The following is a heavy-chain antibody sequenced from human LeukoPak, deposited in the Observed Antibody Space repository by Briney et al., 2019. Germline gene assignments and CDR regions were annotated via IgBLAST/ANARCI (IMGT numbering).Heavy chain of an antibody. Sequence: PSETLSLTCTVSGGSISSGGYYWSWIRQHPGKGLEWIGYIYYSGSTNYNPSLKSRVTISVDTSKNQFSLKLSSVTAADTAVYYCARGYYDFWSGFPNPDYYFDYWGQGTLVTVSS. D-gene: IGHD3-3*01. CDR1: GGSISSGGYY. CDR3: ARGYYDFWSGFPNPDYYFDY. CDR2: IYYSGST. V-gene: IGHV4-61*08. J-gene: IGHJ4*02.